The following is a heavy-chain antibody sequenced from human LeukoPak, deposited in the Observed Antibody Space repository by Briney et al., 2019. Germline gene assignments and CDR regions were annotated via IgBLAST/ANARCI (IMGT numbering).Heavy chain of an antibody. CDR1: GFTFGDYA. CDR3: TRDQTPYY. CDR2: IRSKAYGGTA. V-gene: IGHV3-49*04. Sequence: GGSLRLSCTVSGFTFGDYAIHWVRQAPGKGLEWVGFIRSKAYGGTAEYAASVKGRFTISRDDFKSIAYLQMNSLKTEDTAVYYCTRDQTPYYWGQGTLVTVSS. J-gene: IGHJ4*02.